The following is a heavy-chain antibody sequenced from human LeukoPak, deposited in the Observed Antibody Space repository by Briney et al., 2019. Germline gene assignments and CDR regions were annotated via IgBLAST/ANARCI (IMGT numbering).Heavy chain of an antibody. CDR2: ISDNGYST. V-gene: IGHV3-23*01. CDR1: GFNFSIYA. J-gene: IGHJ4*02. CDR3: AKLYRSGWYSGY. D-gene: IGHD6-19*01. Sequence: GSLRLSCAASGFNFSIYAMNWVRQAPGKGLEWVSAISDNGYSTFYTDSVKGRFTISRDNSKNTLYLQMNSLGAEDTAVYYCAKLYRSGWYSGYWGQGTLVTVSS.